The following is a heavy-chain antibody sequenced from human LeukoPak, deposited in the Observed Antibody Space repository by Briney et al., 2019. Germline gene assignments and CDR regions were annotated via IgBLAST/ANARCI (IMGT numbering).Heavy chain of an antibody. CDR1: GYTFTSYD. Sequence: GASVKVSCKASGYTFTSYDINWVRQATGQGLEWMGRMNPNSGNTGYAQKFQGRVTITRNTSISTAYMELSSLRSEDTAVYYCARDPLIGGDAFDIWGQGTMVTVSS. CDR2: MNPNSGNT. V-gene: IGHV1-8*03. D-gene: IGHD3-16*01. CDR3: ARDPLIGGDAFDI. J-gene: IGHJ3*02.